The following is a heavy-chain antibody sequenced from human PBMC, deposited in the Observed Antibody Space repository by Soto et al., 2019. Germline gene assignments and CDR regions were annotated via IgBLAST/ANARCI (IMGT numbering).Heavy chain of an antibody. V-gene: IGHV3-74*01. J-gene: IGHJ5*02. CDR2: INSDGSST. D-gene: IGHD6-6*01. Sequence: EVQLVESGGGLVQPGGALRLSCAASGFTFISYCMHWVLQAPGKGLVWVSRINSDGSSTSYADSVKGRFTISRDNAKNTLYLQMHILRAEDTAVYYCARPYSSSSDWFDPWGQGTLVTVSS. CDR3: ARPYSSSSDWFDP. CDR1: GFTFISYC.